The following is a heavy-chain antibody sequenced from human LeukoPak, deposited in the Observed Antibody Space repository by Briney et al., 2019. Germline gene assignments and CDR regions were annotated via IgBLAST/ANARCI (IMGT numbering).Heavy chain of an antibody. CDR1: GFTLSRYA. V-gene: IGHV3-30*02. CDR2: LQSDGNNR. CDR3: AKNWATYYFDY. D-gene: IGHD3-16*01. J-gene: IGHJ4*02. Sequence: GGSLRLSCAASGFTLSRYAMLWVRQAPGKGLEWVAFLQSDGNNRYYADSVKGRFTISRDNSKNTLFLQMSSRRAEDTAVYYCAKNWATYYFDYWGQGTLVTVSS.